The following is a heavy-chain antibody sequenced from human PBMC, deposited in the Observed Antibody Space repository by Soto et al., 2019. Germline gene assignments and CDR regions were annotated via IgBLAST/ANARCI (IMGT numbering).Heavy chain of an antibody. Sequence: QVQLVQSGAEVKKPGASVKVSCNASGYTFTSYDINWVRQATGQGLEWMGWMNPNSGNTGYAQKFQGRVTMTRNTSISTAYMELSSLRSEDTAVYYCARGINYYDSGDDAFDIWGQGTMVTVSS. CDR2: MNPNSGNT. J-gene: IGHJ3*02. CDR3: ARGINYYDSGDDAFDI. CDR1: GYTFTSYD. V-gene: IGHV1-8*01. D-gene: IGHD3-10*01.